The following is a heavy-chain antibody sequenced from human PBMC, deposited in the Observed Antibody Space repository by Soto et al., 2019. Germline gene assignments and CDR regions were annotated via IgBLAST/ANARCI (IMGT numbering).Heavy chain of an antibody. Sequence: SETLSLTCTVSGGSISRYYWSWIRQPPGKGLEWIGYIYYSGSTNYNPSLKSRVTISVDTSKNQFSLKLSSVTAADTAVYYCARDIVYSSSWNADAFDIWGQGTMVTVSS. CDR3: ARDIVYSSSWNADAFDI. D-gene: IGHD6-13*01. V-gene: IGHV4-59*01. CDR1: GGSISRYY. CDR2: IYYSGST. J-gene: IGHJ3*02.